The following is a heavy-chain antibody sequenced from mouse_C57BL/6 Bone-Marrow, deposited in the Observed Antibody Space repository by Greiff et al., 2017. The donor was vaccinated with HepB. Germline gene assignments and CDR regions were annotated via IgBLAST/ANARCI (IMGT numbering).Heavy chain of an antibody. J-gene: IGHJ1*03. CDR1: GFTFSDYG. V-gene: IGHV5-15*04. CDR2: ISNLAYSI. Sequence: EVKVEESGGGLVQPGGSLKLSCAASGFTFSDYGMAWVRQAPRKGPEWVAFISNLAYSIYYAETVTGRFTISRENAKNTLYLEMSSLRSEDTAMYYCARRTPSVSFDVWGTGTTVTVSA. CDR3: ARRTPSVSFDV.